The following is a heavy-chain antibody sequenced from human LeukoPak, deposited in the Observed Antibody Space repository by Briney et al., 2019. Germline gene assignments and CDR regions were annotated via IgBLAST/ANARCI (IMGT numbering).Heavy chain of an antibody. CDR1: GGTFSSYA. Sequence: SVKVSCKASGGTFSSYAISWVRQAPGQGLEWMGGIIPIFGTANYAQKFQGRVTITADESTSTAYMELSSLRSEDTAVYYCATVQVSWFGELLFDYWGQGTLVTVSS. CDR2: IIPIFGTA. J-gene: IGHJ4*02. CDR3: ATVQVSWFGELLFDY. V-gene: IGHV1-69*13. D-gene: IGHD3-10*01.